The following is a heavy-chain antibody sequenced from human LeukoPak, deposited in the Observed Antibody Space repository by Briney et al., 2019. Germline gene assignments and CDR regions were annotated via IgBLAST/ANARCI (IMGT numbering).Heavy chain of an antibody. D-gene: IGHD7-27*01. V-gene: IGHV3-21*01. Sequence: GGSLRLSCAASGFTFSSYSMNWVRQAPGKGLKWVSSISSSSSYIYYADSVKGRFTISRDNAKNSLYLQMNSLRAEDTAVYYCARDRRTGAFDIWGQGTMVTVSS. CDR1: GFTFSSYS. CDR2: ISSSSSYI. CDR3: ARDRRTGAFDI. J-gene: IGHJ3*02.